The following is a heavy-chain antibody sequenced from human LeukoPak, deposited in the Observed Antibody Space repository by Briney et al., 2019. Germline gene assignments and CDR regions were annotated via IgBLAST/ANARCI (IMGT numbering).Heavy chain of an antibody. V-gene: IGHV3-30-3*01. CDR3: ARADVDTAMVTYFDY. J-gene: IGHJ4*02. CDR1: GFTSSSYA. CDR2: ISYDGSNK. Sequence: GGSLRLSCAASGFTSSSYAMHWVRQAPGKGLEWVAVISYDGSNKYYADSVKGRFTISRDNSKNTLYLQMNSLRAEDTAVYYCARADVDTAMVTYFDYWGQGTLVTVSS. D-gene: IGHD5-18*01.